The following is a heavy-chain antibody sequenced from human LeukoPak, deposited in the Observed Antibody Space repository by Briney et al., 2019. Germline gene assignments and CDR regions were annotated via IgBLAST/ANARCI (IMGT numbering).Heavy chain of an antibody. CDR2: IYPADSDI. Sequence: GESLKISCKGSGYSINNYWIGWVRQMPGKGLEWMGIIYPADSDIRYSPSFQGQVTISADKSISTAYLQWSSLKASDTAVYYCARQEYCSGGSCYTWFDPWGQGTLVTVSS. CDR1: GYSINNYW. J-gene: IGHJ5*02. CDR3: ARQEYCSGGSCYTWFDP. V-gene: IGHV5-51*01. D-gene: IGHD2-15*01.